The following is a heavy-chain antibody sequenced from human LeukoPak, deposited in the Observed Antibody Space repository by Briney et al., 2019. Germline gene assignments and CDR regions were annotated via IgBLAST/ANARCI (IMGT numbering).Heavy chain of an antibody. J-gene: IGHJ5*02. Sequence: SETLSLTCTVSGGSISSSSYYWGWIRQPPGKGLEWIGSIYCSGSTYYNPSLKSRVTISVDTSKNQFSLKLTSVTAADTAVYFCARGGYYGSGNDFRFDPWGQGTLVTVSS. V-gene: IGHV4-39*07. CDR2: IYCSGST. D-gene: IGHD3-10*01. CDR3: ARGGYYGSGNDFRFDP. CDR1: GGSISSSSYY.